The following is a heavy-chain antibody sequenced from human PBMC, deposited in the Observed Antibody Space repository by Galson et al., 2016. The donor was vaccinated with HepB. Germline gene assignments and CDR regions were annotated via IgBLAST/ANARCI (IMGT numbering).Heavy chain of an antibody. V-gene: IGHV2-5*02. CDR3: ARGLGVDFDY. CDR1: GFSLNTSGVG. Sequence: PALVNPTQTLTLTCTFSGFSLNTSGVGVGWIRQPPGKALEWLALIYWDDAKHFSPSLKSRLTITKDTSKNQVVLTMTNMDPVDTATYYCARGLGVDFDYWGQGTLVTVSS. D-gene: IGHD3-16*01. CDR2: IYWDDAK. J-gene: IGHJ4*02.